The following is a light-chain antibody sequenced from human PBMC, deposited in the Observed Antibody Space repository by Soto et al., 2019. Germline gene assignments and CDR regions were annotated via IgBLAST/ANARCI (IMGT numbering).Light chain of an antibody. J-gene: IGKJ3*01. Sequence: TQSPSTLSASVGDRVTITCRASQSVSSYLTWYQHKLGQAPRLLIYDASIRATGIPARFSGSGSGTDFTLTISSLEPEDFAIYYCQHRSNWPPDFGPGSKVDNK. CDR2: DAS. V-gene: IGKV3-11*01. CDR3: QHRSNWPPD. CDR1: QSVSSY.